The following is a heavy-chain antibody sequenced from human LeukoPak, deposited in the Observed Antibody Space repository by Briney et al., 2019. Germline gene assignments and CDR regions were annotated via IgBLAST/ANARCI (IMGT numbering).Heavy chain of an antibody. J-gene: IGHJ4*02. CDR3: ARPPFWDILTGYPLTPFDY. CDR2: INHSGST. CDR1: GGSFSGYY. V-gene: IGHV4-34*01. Sequence: SETLSLTCAVYGGSFSGYYWSWIRQPPGKGLEWIGEINHSGSTNYNPSLKSRVTISVDTSKNQFSLKLSSVTAADTAVYYCARPPFWDILTGYPLTPFDYWAQGTLVT. D-gene: IGHD3-9*01.